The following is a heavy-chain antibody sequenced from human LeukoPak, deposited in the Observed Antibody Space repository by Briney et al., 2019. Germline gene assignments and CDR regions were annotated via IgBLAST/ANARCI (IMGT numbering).Heavy chain of an antibody. CDR3: ARGAPYYSSGWRNWFDP. V-gene: IGHV4-34*01. J-gene: IGHJ5*02. D-gene: IGHD6-19*01. CDR1: GGSFSGYY. CDR2: INHSGST. Sequence: SETLSLTCAVYGGSFSGYYWSWIRQPPGKGLEWIREINHSGSTNYNPSLKSRVTISVDTSKNQFSLKLSSVTAADTAVYYCARGAPYYSSGWRNWFDPWGQGILVTVSS.